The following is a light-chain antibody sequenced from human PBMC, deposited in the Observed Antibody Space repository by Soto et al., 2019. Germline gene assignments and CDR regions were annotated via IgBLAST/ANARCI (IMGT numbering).Light chain of an antibody. CDR1: IRYVGAYNL. Sequence: QSALTQAASVSGSAWQAITISWFGTIRYVGAYNLVSWYQQHPGTAPKLIIYEVRNRPSGISSRFSGSRSGNTASLTISGLQSEDEGDYYCSAYTARSTLVFGGGTKVTVL. V-gene: IGLV2-14*01. CDR2: EVR. CDR3: SAYTARSTLV. J-gene: IGLJ3*02.